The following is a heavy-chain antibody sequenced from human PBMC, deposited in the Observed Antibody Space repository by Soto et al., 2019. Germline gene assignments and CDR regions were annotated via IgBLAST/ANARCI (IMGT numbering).Heavy chain of an antibody. J-gene: IGHJ6*02. D-gene: IGHD3-10*01. CDR2: IYYSGST. CDR1: GGSISSGDYY. CDR3: ARDDSGSGTSVKDHSSSYSKDL. Sequence: TSETLSLTCTVSGGSISSGDYYWSWIRQPPGKGLEWIGYIYYSGSTYYNPSLKSRVTISVDTSKNQFSLKLSSVTAADTAVYYCARDDSGSGTSVKDHSSSYSKDLWGQGTPLTVSS. V-gene: IGHV4-30-4*01.